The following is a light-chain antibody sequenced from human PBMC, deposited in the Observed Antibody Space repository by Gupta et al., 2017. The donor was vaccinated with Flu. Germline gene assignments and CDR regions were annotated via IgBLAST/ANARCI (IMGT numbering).Light chain of an antibody. V-gene: IGKV3-20*01. CDR2: GAS. Sequence: EIVLTQSPGTLSLSPGERATLSCRASQSVGSNHLAWYQQKPGQAPRLLIYGASSRATGIPDRFSGAGSGTDFILTISRVESEDYAVYFCQQYDSSRRTFGQGTKVEI. CDR1: QSVGSNH. J-gene: IGKJ1*01. CDR3: QQYDSSRRT.